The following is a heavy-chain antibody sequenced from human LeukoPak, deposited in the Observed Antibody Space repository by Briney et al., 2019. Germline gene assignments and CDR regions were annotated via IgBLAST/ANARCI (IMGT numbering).Heavy chain of an antibody. D-gene: IGHD3-22*01. Sequence: PSETLSLTCTVSGGSISSYHWSWIRQPPGKGLEWIGYIYYSGSTNYNPSLKSRVTISVDTSKNQFSLKLSSVTAADTAVYYCAAPGSYDSSGYYFNWGQGTLVTVSS. CDR2: IYYSGST. J-gene: IGHJ4*02. CDR1: GGSISSYH. CDR3: AAPGSYDSSGYYFN. V-gene: IGHV4-59*01.